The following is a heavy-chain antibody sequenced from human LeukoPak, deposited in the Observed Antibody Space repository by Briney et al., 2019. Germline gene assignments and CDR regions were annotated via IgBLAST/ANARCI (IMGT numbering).Heavy chain of an antibody. J-gene: IGHJ4*02. V-gene: IGHV4-30-4*01. CDR1: GGSISSGDYY. CDR2: IYYSGST. CDR3: ARGKSSTSFDY. Sequence: SETPSLTCIVSGGSISSGDYYWSWIRQPPGKGLEWIGYIYYSGSTYYNPSLKSRVTISVDTSKNQFSLKLSSVTAADTAVYYCARGKSSTSFDYWGQGTLVTVSS. D-gene: IGHD2-2*01.